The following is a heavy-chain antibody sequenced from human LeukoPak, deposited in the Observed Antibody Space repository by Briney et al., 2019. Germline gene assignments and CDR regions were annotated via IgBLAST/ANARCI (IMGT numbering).Heavy chain of an antibody. CDR2: ISGSGGRT. V-gene: IGHV3-23*01. Sequence: GGSLRLSCAASGFTFSRYGMSWVRQAPGKGLEWVSAISGSGGRTYYADSVKGRFTISRDNSKNTLYLQMNSLRAEDTAVYNCAKGDFYGSGRDYYYYMDAWGKGTTVTISS. CDR3: AKGDFYGSGRDYYYYMDA. CDR1: GFTFSRYG. J-gene: IGHJ6*03. D-gene: IGHD3-10*01.